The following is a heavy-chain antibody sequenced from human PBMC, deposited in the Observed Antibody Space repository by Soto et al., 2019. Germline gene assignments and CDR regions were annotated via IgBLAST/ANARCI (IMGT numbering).Heavy chain of an antibody. Sequence: PSETLSLTCTVSGGSISSGDYYWSWIRQPPGKGLEWIGYIYYSGSTYYNPSLKSRVTISLDTSKNQFSLKLSSVTAADTAVYYCARVGSGIAVRPFDYRGQGTLVTVSS. CDR1: GGSISSGDYY. CDR3: ARVGSGIAVRPFDY. J-gene: IGHJ4*02. D-gene: IGHD6-19*01. V-gene: IGHV4-30-4*01. CDR2: IYYSGST.